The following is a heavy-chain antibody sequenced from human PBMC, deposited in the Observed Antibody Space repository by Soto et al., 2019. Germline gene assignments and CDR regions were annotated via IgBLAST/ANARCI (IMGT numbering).Heavy chain of an antibody. CDR2: ISGSGGST. CDR1: GFTFSSYA. D-gene: IGHD6-19*01. V-gene: IGHV3-23*01. Sequence: EVQLLESGGGLVQPGGSLRLSCAASGFTFSSYAMSWVRQAPGKGLEWVSAISGSGGSTYYADSVKGRFTISRDNSKNSLYLQMNSLRAEDTAVYYCARDLKPEGIIAVAPTNDYWGQGTLVTVSS. CDR3: ARDLKPEGIIAVAPTNDY. J-gene: IGHJ4*02.